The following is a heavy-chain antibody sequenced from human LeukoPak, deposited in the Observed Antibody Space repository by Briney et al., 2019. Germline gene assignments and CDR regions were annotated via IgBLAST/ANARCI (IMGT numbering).Heavy chain of an antibody. Sequence: GASVKVSCKASGYTFTGYYMHWVRQAPGQGLEWMGWINPNSGNTNYAQKLQGRVTMTTDTSTSTAYMELRSLRSDDTAVYYCARDTVTFVAFDIWGQGTMVTVSS. CDR2: INPNSGNT. CDR1: GYTFTGYY. CDR3: ARDTVTFVAFDI. D-gene: IGHD4-11*01. V-gene: IGHV1-18*04. J-gene: IGHJ3*02.